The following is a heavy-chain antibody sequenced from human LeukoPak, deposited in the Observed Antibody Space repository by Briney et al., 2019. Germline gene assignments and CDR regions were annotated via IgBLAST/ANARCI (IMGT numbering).Heavy chain of an antibody. Sequence: SETLSLTCAVYGGSFSGYYWSWIRQPPGKGLEWIGEINHSGSTNYNPSLKSRVTISVDTSKNQFSLKLSSVTAADTAVYYCARVRLFCSSTSCSLYYFDYWGQGTLVTVSS. CDR1: GGSFSGYY. J-gene: IGHJ4*02. CDR3: ARVRLFCSSTSCSLYYFDY. D-gene: IGHD2-2*01. CDR2: INHSGST. V-gene: IGHV4-34*01.